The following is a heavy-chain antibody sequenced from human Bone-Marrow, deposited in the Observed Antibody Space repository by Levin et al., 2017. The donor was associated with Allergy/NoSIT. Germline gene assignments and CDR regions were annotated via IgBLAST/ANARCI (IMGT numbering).Heavy chain of an antibody. CDR3: SSAPGFSDY. CDR1: GFTVSTNY. CDR2: IFSGGST. Sequence: GGSLRLSCEASGFTVSTNYMAWVRQAPGKGLEWVSVIFSGGSTYYADSVKGRFTISRDNSKNTLYLQMNSLRVEDTAVYYCSSAPGFSDYWGQGTQVTVSS. J-gene: IGHJ4*02. V-gene: IGHV3-66*01.